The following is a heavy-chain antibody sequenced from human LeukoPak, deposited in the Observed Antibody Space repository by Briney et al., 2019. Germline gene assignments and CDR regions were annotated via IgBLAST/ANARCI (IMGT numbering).Heavy chain of an antibody. CDR2: IGDDVVST. V-gene: IGHV3-23*01. CDR1: GFTFSSHA. J-gene: IGHJ4*02. D-gene: IGHD3-9*01. CDR3: ARDSPLLTV. Sequence: GGSLRLSCAASGFTFSSHAMSWVRQAPGKGLEWVSAIGDDVVSTYYAESVKGRFTISRDNSKNTLYLQMNSLRVEETATYYCARDSPLLTVWGQGTLVTVSS.